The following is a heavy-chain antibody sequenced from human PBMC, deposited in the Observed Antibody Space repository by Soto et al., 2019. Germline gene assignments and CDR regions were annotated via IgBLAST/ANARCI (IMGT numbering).Heavy chain of an antibody. CDR2: IIPILGIA. J-gene: IGHJ3*02. Sequence: SVKLSCKASGGTFSSYTISWVRQAPGQGLEWTGRIIPILGIANYAQKLQGRVTMTTDTSTSTAYMELRRLRSDDSAVYYCARAGSVDDAFDIWGQGTKVTLSS. CDR3: ARAGSVDDAFDI. CDR1: GGTFSSYT. D-gene: IGHD2-8*02. V-gene: IGHV1-69*02.